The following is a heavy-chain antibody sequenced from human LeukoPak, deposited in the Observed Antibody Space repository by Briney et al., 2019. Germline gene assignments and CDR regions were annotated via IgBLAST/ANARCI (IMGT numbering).Heavy chain of an antibody. D-gene: IGHD3-3*01. CDR1: GGSISTYY. Sequence: SETLSLTCTVSGGSISTYYWSWIRQPPGKGLEWIGYIYHSGSTNYNPSLKSRVTISVDTSKNQFSLKLSSVTAADTAVYYCARVTKRGSGAFDIWGQGTMVTVSS. CDR2: IYHSGST. V-gene: IGHV4-59*08. CDR3: ARVTKRGSGAFDI. J-gene: IGHJ3*02.